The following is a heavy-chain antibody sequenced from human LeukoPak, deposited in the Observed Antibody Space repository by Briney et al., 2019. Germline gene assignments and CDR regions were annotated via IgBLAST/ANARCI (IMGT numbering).Heavy chain of an antibody. Sequence: SVKVSCKASGGTFNSYAISWVRQAPGQGLEWMGGIMPLFGTANYAQEFRGKVTFTTDESASTAYMEVSSLRSEDTAVYYCASGSLGDGYGVGDYYQYMDVWGKGTTVTVSS. J-gene: IGHJ6*03. CDR2: IMPLFGTA. V-gene: IGHV1-69*05. CDR3: ASGSLGDGYGVGDYYQYMDV. D-gene: IGHD5-24*01. CDR1: GGTFNSYA.